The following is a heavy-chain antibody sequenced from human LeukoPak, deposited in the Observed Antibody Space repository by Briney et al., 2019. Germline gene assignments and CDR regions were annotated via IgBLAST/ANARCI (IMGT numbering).Heavy chain of an antibody. J-gene: IGHJ5*02. CDR1: GFTFSSYA. D-gene: IGHD4-17*01. Sequence: PGGSLRLSCAASGFTFSSYAMSWVRQAPGKGLEWVSTISGSGGSTYYADSVKGRFTISRDSSKNTLHLQMNGLRAEDTAVYYCAKDTHGDYLSWLDPWGQGTLVTVSS. CDR3: AKDTHGDYLSWLDP. V-gene: IGHV3-23*01. CDR2: ISGSGGST.